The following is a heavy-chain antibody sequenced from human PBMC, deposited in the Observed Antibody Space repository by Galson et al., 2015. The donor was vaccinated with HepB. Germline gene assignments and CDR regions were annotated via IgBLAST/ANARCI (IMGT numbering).Heavy chain of an antibody. D-gene: IGHD3-3*01. J-gene: IGHJ3*01. CDR3: ARLLLRRGYDSGDAFDF. CDR1: GFSLSASTMC. V-gene: IGHV2-70*11. CDR2: IDWDDDK. Sequence: PALVKPTQTLTPPCTFSGFSLSASTMCVSWIRQPPGKALEWLGRIDWDDDKYYNTSLKTRLTISKDTSKNEVVLRMTNMDPVDTATYFCARLLLRRGYDSGDAFDFWGQGSMVIVSS.